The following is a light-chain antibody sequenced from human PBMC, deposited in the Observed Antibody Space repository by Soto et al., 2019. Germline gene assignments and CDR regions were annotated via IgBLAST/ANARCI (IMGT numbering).Light chain of an antibody. CDR2: KAS. CDR1: QSVRTW. V-gene: IGKV1-5*03. CDR3: QQYNSYSLFT. J-gene: IGKJ3*01. Sequence: DIQMTQSPSTLSASVGDTVIITCRASQSVRTWLAWYQQKPGKVPNLLIYKASSLESGVPSRFSGSGSGTEFTLTINSLQPDDFATYYCQQYNSYSLFTFGPGTTLDIK.